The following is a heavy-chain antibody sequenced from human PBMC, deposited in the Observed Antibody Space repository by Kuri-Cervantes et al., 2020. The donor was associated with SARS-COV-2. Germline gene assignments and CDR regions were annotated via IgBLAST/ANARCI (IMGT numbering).Heavy chain of an antibody. CDR1: GFTFSDYD. Sequence: GESLKISCASSGFTFSDYDMHWVRQAPGKGLEWVAVIWYDGRNTYYTGSVKGRFTISRDNSKDTLYLQMHSLRAEDTAVYYCATVYTMGVSLDWGQGTLVTVSS. CDR3: ATVYTMGVSLD. D-gene: IGHD3-16*01. V-gene: IGHV3-33*08. J-gene: IGHJ4*02. CDR2: IWYDGRNT.